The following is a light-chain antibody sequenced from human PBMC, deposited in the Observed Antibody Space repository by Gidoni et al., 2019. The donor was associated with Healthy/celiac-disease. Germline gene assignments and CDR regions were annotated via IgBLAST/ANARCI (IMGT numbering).Light chain of an antibody. J-gene: IGKJ4*01. CDR1: QGISSY. CDR2: AAS. V-gene: IGKV1-8*01. CDR3: QQYYSYPLT. Sequence: AIRITQSPSSLSASTGDRVTITCRASQGISSYLAWYQQKPGKAPKLLIYAASTLQSGVPSRFSGSGPGTDFTLTISCLQSEDFATYYCQQYYSYPLTFXGXTKVEIK.